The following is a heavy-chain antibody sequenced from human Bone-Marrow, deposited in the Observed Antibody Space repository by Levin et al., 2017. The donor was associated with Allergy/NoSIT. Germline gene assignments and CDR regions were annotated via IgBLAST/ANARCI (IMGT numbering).Heavy chain of an antibody. CDR1: GFTFSDYY. D-gene: IGHD2-2*01. J-gene: IGHJ4*02. V-gene: IGHV3-11*04. CDR2: ISSSDTTK. CDR3: AKDEGPFSSSFAFDC. Sequence: LSLTCAASGFTFSDYYMTWLRQAPGKGLEWVSYISSSDTTKYYADSVKGRFTISRDNAKNSLSLQMNNLRVEDTAVFYCAKDEGPFSSSFAFDCWGQGALVTVSS.